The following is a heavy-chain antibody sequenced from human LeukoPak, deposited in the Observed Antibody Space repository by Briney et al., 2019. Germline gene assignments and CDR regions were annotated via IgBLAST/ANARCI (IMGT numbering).Heavy chain of an antibody. CDR2: INPMSGGT. CDR1: GYTFTGYY. CDR3: ARGRTGSGWYFDY. D-gene: IGHD6-19*01. V-gene: IGHV1-2*02. Sequence: ASVKVSCEASGYTFTGYYMHWVRQAPGQGLEWMGWINPMSGGTNSAQKFQGRVTMTRDTSISTAYMELNRLTSDDTAVYYCARGRTGSGWYFDYWGQGTLVTVSS. J-gene: IGHJ4*02.